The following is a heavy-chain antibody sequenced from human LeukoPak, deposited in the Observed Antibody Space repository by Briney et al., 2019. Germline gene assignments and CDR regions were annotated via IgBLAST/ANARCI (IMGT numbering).Heavy chain of an antibody. D-gene: IGHD2-2*01. Sequence: ASVTVSCKVSGYTLTELSMHWVRQAPGKGLEWMGGFDPEDGETIYAQKFQGRVTMTEDTSTDTAYMELSSLRSEDTAVYYCATGSCSSTSCYGDAFDIWGQGTMVTVSS. CDR1: GYTLTELS. CDR3: ATGSCSSTSCYGDAFDI. V-gene: IGHV1-24*01. CDR2: FDPEDGET. J-gene: IGHJ3*02.